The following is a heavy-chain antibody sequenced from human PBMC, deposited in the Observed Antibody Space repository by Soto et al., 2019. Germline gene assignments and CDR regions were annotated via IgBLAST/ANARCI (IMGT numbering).Heavy chain of an antibody. V-gene: IGHV3-30*18. CDR2: ISYDGSNK. CDR1: GFTFSSYG. D-gene: IGHD5-12*01. CDR3: AKDADIVATISLLFDY. J-gene: IGHJ4*02. Sequence: PGGSLRLSCAPSGFTFSSYGMHLVRQAPGKGLEWVAVISYDGSNKYYADSVKGRFTISRDNSKNTLYLQMNSLRAEDTAVYYCAKDADIVATISLLFDYWGQGTLVTVSS.